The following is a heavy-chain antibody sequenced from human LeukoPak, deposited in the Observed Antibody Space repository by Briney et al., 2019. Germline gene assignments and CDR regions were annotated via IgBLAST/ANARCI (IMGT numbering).Heavy chain of an antibody. V-gene: IGHV1-8*01. D-gene: IGHD2-15*01. J-gene: IGHJ6*02. CDR3: ATRGGCSGGSCYSSYYYYGMDV. CDR2: MNPNSGNT. CDR1: GYTFTSYD. Sequence: ASVKVSCKASGYTFTSYDINWVRQATGQGLEWMGWMNPNSGNTGYAQKFQGRVTMTRNTSISTAYMELSSLRSEDTAVYYCATRGGCSGGSCYSSYYYYGMDVWGQGTTVTVSS.